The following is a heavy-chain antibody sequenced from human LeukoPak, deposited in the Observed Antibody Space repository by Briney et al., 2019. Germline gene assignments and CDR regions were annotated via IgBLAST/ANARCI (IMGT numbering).Heavy chain of an antibody. CDR1: GYTFTSYA. V-gene: IGHV1-3*01. Sequence: ASVKVSCKASGYTFTSYAMHWVRQAPGQRLEWMGWINAGNGNTKYSQKFQGRVTITRDTSASTAYMELSSLRSEDTAVYYCARVDSSGSYYWYFDLWGRGTLVTVSS. J-gene: IGHJ2*01. D-gene: IGHD1-26*01. CDR3: ARVDSSGSYYWYFDL. CDR2: INAGNGNT.